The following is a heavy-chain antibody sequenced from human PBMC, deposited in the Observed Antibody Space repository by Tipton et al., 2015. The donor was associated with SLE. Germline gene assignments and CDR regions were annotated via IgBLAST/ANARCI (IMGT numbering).Heavy chain of an antibody. D-gene: IGHD6-19*01. Sequence: SLRLSCAASGFTFDDYAMHWVRQAPGKGLEWVSGISWNSGSIGYADSVKGRFTISRDNAKNSLYLQMNSLRAEDTAVYYCAVVYSSGYGLDYWGQGTLVTVSS. CDR2: ISWNSGSI. CDR1: GFTFDDYA. J-gene: IGHJ4*02. V-gene: IGHV3-9*01. CDR3: AVVYSSGYGLDY.